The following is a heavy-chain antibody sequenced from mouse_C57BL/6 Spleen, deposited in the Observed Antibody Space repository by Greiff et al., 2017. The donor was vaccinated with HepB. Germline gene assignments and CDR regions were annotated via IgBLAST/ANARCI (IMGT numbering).Heavy chain of an antibody. CDR3: ARQGSTMVTTRYAMDY. V-gene: IGHV1-82*01. Sequence: QVQLQQSGPELVKPGASVKISCKASGYAFSSSWMNWVKQRPGKGLEWIGRIYPGDGDTNYNGKFKGKATLTADKSSSTAYMQLSSLTSEDSAVYFCARQGSTMVTTRYAMDYWGQGTSVTVSS. J-gene: IGHJ4*01. CDR1: GYAFSSSW. D-gene: IGHD2-2*01. CDR2: IYPGDGDT.